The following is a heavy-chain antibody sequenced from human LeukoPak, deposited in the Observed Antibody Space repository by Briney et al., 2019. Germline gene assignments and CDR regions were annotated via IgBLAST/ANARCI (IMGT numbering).Heavy chain of an antibody. CDR2: ISYDGSNK. CDR3: ARHRVGDPLLSVY. V-gene: IGHV3-30-3*01. D-gene: IGHD4-17*01. J-gene: IGHJ4*02. Sequence: PGGSLRLSCAASGFTFSSYAMHWVRQAPGKGLEWVAVISYDGSNKYYADSVKGRFTISRDNSKNTLYLQMNSLRAEDTAVYYCARHRVGDPLLSVYWGQGTLVTVSS. CDR1: GFTFSSYA.